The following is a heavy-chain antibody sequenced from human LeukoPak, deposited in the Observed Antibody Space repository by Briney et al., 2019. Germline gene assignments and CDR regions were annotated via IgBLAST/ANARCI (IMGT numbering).Heavy chain of an antibody. CDR2: IIPILGIA. J-gene: IGHJ4*02. CDR1: GGTFSSYA. D-gene: IGHD3-22*01. V-gene: IGHV1-69*04. CDR3: ARDGVPTSHYYYDSSGYSDY. Sequence: SVKVSCKASGGTFSSYAISWVRQAPGQGLEWMGRIIPILGIANYAQKFQGRVTIIADKSTSTAYTELSSLRSEDTAVYYCARDGVPTSHYYYDSSGYSDYWGQGTLVTVSS.